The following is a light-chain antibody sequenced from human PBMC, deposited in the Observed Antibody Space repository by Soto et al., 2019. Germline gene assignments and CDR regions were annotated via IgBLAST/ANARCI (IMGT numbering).Light chain of an antibody. V-gene: IGKV1-5*03. Sequence: DIQMTQSPSTLSASVGDRVTITCRASQSISTWLAWYQQKPGKAPKLLIYKASSLESGVPSRFSGSGSWTDFTLSISILQSVDVANYYYHSYNTYPLTFGGGTKVEIK. J-gene: IGKJ4*01. CDR1: QSISTW. CDR3: HSYNTYPLT. CDR2: KAS.